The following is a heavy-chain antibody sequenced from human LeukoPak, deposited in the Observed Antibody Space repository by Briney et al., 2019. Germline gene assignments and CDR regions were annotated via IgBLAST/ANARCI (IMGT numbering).Heavy chain of an antibody. D-gene: IGHD3-22*01. V-gene: IGHV3-30*04. Sequence: GGSLRLSCAASGFTFSSYAMHWVRQAPGKGLEWVAVISYDGSNKYYADSVKGRFTISRDNSKNTLYLQMNSLRAEDTAVYYCTRAGDWDSSGYPFDCWGQGTLVTVSS. CDR2: ISYDGSNK. J-gene: IGHJ4*02. CDR1: GFTFSSYA. CDR3: TRAGDWDSSGYPFDC.